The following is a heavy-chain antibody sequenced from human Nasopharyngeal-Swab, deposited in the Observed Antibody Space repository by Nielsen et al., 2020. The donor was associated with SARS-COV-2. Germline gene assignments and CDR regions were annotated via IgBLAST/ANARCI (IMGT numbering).Heavy chain of an antibody. D-gene: IGHD1-26*01. Sequence: GGSLRLSCAASGFIVSSNYMSWVRQAPGKGLEWVSVIYSGGSTYYADSVKGRFTISRDNSKNTLYLQMNSLRAEDTAVYYCAKSYSGSYFSAFDIWGQGTMVTVSS. CDR1: GFIVSSNY. CDR2: IYSGGST. CDR3: AKSYSGSYFSAFDI. J-gene: IGHJ3*02. V-gene: IGHV3-53*01.